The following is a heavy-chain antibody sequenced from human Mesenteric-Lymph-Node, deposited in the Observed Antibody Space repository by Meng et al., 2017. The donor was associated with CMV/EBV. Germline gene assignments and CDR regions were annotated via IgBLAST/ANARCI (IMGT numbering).Heavy chain of an antibody. J-gene: IGHJ6*02. Sequence: SVKVSCKASGGTFSRNAISWVRQAPGHGLEWMGGIIPVLGIVNYAQKLQGRAKITADKSTSTAYMELSSLRSEDKAVYFCAELLYSSSSGMDVWGQGTTVTVSS. CDR2: IIPVLGIV. D-gene: IGHD6-13*01. CDR1: GGTFSRNA. CDR3: AELLYSSSSGMDV. V-gene: IGHV1-69*10.